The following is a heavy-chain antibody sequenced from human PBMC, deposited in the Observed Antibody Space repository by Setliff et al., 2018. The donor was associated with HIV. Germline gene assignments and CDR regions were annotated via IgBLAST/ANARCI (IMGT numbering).Heavy chain of an antibody. CDR3: ARLNQQWLVRDSGSNWFDP. Sequence: SETLSLTCTVSGASISSFYWSWIRQPPGKGLDWIGYIYYSGSTNYNPSLKSRVTMPVDTSKNRFSLELNSVTAADTAVYYCARLNQQWLVRDSGSNWFDPWGQGILVTVSS. V-gene: IGHV4-59*08. D-gene: IGHD6-19*01. CDR2: IYYSGST. CDR1: GASISSFY. J-gene: IGHJ5*02.